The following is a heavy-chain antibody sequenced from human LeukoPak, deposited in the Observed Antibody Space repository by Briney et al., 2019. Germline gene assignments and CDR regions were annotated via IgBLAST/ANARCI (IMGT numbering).Heavy chain of an antibody. V-gene: IGHV3-48*03. CDR3: ARDGGYSGYFIDY. D-gene: IGHD5-12*01. J-gene: IGHJ4*02. CDR1: GFTFSSYE. CDR2: ISSSGSTI. Sequence: PGGSLRLSCAASGFTFSSYEMNWVRQAPGKGLEWVSYISSSGSTIYSADSVKGRFTISRDNAKNSLYLQMNSLRAEDTAVYYSARDGGYSGYFIDYWGQGTLVTVSS.